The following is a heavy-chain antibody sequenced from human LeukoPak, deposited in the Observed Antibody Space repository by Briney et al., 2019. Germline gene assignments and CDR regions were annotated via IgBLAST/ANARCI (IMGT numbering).Heavy chain of an antibody. CDR2: MNPYSGNT. Sequence: ASVEVSCKASGYTFTSYDINWVRQATGQGLEWTGWMNPYSGNTGYAQKFQGRVTMTRSTSISTAYMELGSLTSEDTAVYYCTRGSQNCASASCYNFWGQGTLVTVSS. CDR1: GYTFTSYD. CDR3: TRGSQNCASASCYNF. J-gene: IGHJ4*02. D-gene: IGHD2-2*02. V-gene: IGHV1-8*01.